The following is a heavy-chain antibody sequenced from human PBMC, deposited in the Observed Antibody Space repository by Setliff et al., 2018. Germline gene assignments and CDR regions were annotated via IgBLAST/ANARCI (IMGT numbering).Heavy chain of an antibody. Sequence: SETLSLTCIVSGGSIAGGDYYWTWIREHPGKGLEWIGSINDSGSSYYNPSLKSRVTISLDTSKNQFSLKLSSVTAADTAVYYCARPRARYYGSGSYEGWGQGTLVTVAS. CDR1: GGSIAGGDYY. V-gene: IGHV4-31*02. CDR3: ARPRARYYGSGSYEG. D-gene: IGHD3-10*01. CDR2: INDSGSS. J-gene: IGHJ4*02.